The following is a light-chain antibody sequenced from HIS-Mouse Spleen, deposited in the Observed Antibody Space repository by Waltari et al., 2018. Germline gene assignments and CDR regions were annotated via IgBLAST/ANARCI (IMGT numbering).Light chain of an antibody. J-gene: IGLJ1*01. CDR1: SFNGGTNT. Sequence: QSVLTQPPSASGPPGLSATIPSAGSSFNGGTNTVIWYPQLHGKAPKLLIYSNNQRPSGVPDRFSGSKSGTSASLAISVLQSEDEADYYCAAWDDSLNGYVFGTGTKVTVL. CDR2: SNN. V-gene: IGLV1-44*01. CDR3: AAWDDSLNGYV.